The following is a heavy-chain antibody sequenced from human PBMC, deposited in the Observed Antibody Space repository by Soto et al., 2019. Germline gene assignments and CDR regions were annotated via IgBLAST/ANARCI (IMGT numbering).Heavy chain of an antibody. D-gene: IGHD6-6*01. J-gene: IGHJ6*02. Sequence: GALVKVSCKASGGTFSSYAISWVRQAPGQGLEWMGGIIPIFGTANYAQKFQGRVTITADESTSTAYMELSSLRSEDTAVYYCARGGGGGQLGDYYYGMDVWGQGTTVTVSS. CDR2: IIPIFGTA. CDR1: GGTFSSYA. V-gene: IGHV1-69*13. CDR3: ARGGGGGQLGDYYYGMDV.